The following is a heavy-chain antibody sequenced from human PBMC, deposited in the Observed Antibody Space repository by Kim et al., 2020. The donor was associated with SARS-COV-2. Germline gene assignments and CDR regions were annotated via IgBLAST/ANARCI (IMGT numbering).Heavy chain of an antibody. V-gene: IGHV1-3*01. CDR2: INAGSGET. J-gene: IGHJ4*02. CDR1: LLSFSSHD. Sequence: ASVKVSCKTSLLSFSSHDFHWVRQAPGQRLEWMGWINAGSGETKYSQKFQGRVTITGDTSASTAYMELFSLRSEDTAVFFCARYASRRHISSNFSFWGQG. CDR3: ARYASRRHISSNFSF. D-gene: IGHD2-21*01.